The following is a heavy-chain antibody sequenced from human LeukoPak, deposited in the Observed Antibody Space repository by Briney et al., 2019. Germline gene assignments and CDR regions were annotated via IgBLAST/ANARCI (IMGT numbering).Heavy chain of an antibody. D-gene: IGHD2-2*01. CDR2: IYHSGST. Sequence: PSETLSLTCAVSGGSISSSNWWSWVRQPPGKGLEWIGEIYHSGSTNYNPPLKSRVTISVDTSKNQFSLKLSSVTAADTAVYYCARLTSNGATYFEYWGQGTLVTVSS. J-gene: IGHJ4*02. CDR3: ARLTSNGATYFEY. V-gene: IGHV4-4*02. CDR1: GGSISSSNW.